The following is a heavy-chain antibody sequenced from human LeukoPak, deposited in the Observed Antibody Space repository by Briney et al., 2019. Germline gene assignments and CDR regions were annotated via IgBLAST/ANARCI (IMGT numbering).Heavy chain of an antibody. V-gene: IGHV1-2*02. J-gene: IGHJ4*02. D-gene: IGHD2-2*01. Sequence: ASVKVSCKASGYTFTSYGISWVRQAPGQGLECMGWINPHSGGTNYAQKFQGGVTMTRDTSITTAYMELSSLRSDDTAVYYCARDVGEYCSSTNCYASHYWGQGTLVTVSS. CDR3: ARDVGEYCSSTNCYASHY. CDR2: INPHSGGT. CDR1: GYTFTSYG.